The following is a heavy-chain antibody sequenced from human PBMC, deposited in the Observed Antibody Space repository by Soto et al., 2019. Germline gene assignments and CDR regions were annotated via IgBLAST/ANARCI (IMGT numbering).Heavy chain of an antibody. CDR3: AKDRTFGEMDWFDP. Sequence: PGESLKISCKGSGYIFTSYWIGWVRQMPGKGLEWMGIIYPDDSDTRYSPSFQGQVTISADKSIWTAYLQWSSLKASDTAMYYCAKDRTFGEMDWFDPWGQGTLVTVSS. CDR1: GYIFTSYW. D-gene: IGHD3-16*01. J-gene: IGHJ5*02. CDR2: IYPDDSDT. V-gene: IGHV5-51*01.